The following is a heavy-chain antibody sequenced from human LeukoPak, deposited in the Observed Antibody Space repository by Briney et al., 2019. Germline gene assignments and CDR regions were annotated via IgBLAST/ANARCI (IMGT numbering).Heavy chain of an antibody. J-gene: IGHJ4*02. Sequence: PGGSLRLSCAASGFTFSSYAMSWVLQAPGKGLKWVSNISGSGGATYYADSVKGRFTISRDNSKYTLYLQMNSLRAEDTAVYYCVKGGSYSDYYFDYWGQGTLVTVSS. D-gene: IGHD5-12*01. CDR3: VKGGSYSDYYFDY. V-gene: IGHV3-23*01. CDR2: ISGSGGAT. CDR1: GFTFSSYA.